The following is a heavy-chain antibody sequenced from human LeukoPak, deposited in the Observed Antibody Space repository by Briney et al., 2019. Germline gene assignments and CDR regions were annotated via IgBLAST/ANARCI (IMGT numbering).Heavy chain of an antibody. D-gene: IGHD3-10*01. J-gene: IGHJ3*02. CDR2: IRSKAYGGTT. Sequence: GRSLRLSCTASGFTFGDYAMSWVRQAPGKGLEWVGFIRSKAYGGTTEYAASVKGRFTISRDDSKSIAYLQMNSLKTEDTAVYYCTRGADYYDAFDIWGQGTMVTVSS. CDR1: GFTFGDYA. V-gene: IGHV3-49*04. CDR3: TRGADYYDAFDI.